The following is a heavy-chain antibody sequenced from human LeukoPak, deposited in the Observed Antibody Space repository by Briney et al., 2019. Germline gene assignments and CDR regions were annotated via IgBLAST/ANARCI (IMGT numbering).Heavy chain of an antibody. D-gene: IGHD5-24*01. Sequence: SETLSLTCAVYGGSFSGYYWSWIRQPPGKGLEWIGEINHSGSTNYNPSLKSRVTISVDTSKNQFSLKLRSVTAADPAVYYCARGRGYNSFDYWGQGTLVTVSS. CDR3: ARGRGYNSFDY. V-gene: IGHV4-34*01. CDR1: GGSFSGYY. J-gene: IGHJ4*02. CDR2: INHSGST.